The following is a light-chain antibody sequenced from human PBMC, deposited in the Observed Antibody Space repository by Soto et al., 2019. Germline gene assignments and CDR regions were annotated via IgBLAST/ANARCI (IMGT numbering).Light chain of an antibody. J-gene: IGKJ1*01. CDR1: QSVSSN. CDR2: GAS. Sequence: EIVMTQSPATLSVSPGERATLSCRASQSVSSNLAGYQHNPGQAPRLLINGASTRAIGIPARFSGSGSGTEFTLTISSLQSEDSAVYYCQQYNTWPRTFGQGTKVEIK. V-gene: IGKV3-15*01. CDR3: QQYNTWPRT.